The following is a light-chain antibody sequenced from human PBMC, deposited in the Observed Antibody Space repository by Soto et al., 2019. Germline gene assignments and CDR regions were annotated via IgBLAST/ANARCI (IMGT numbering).Light chain of an antibody. V-gene: IGLV2-14*01. CDR1: SSDVGGYNY. CDR3: SSSTSSTTCVV. CDR2: DVS. J-gene: IGLJ2*01. Sequence: QSALTQPASVSGSPGQSITISCTETSSDVGGYNYVSWYQQHPGKAPKLMIYDVSDRPSGVSNRFSGSKSGNTASLTISGLQAEDEADYYCSSSTSSTTCVVFGGGTKLTVL.